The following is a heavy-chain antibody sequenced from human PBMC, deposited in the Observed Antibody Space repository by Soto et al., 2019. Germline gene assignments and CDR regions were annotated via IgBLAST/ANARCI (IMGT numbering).Heavy chain of an antibody. CDR2: IWHDGLNE. D-gene: IGHD4-4*01. CDR1: GFTFSDYA. V-gene: IGHV3-33*08. CDR3: TKSRRDAYRKGLGPDQ. J-gene: IGHJ5*02. Sequence: QERLVESGGGVVQPGRSLRLSCAVSGFTFSDYAMHWVRQAPGKGLEWVALIWHDGLNEFYEDCVRGRFTISRDISNNTLYLQITSLRTETTAVYYCTKSRRDAYRKGLGPDQCGQGTIVRVPP.